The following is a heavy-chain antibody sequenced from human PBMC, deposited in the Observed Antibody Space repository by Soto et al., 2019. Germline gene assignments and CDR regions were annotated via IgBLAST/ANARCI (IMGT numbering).Heavy chain of an antibody. CDR1: GLPFRNDW. D-gene: IGHD5-12*01. J-gene: IGHJ4*02. V-gene: IGHV3-7*03. CDR3: AVYGYAVSAAAY. Sequence: GGSLRLSCAVSGLPFRNDWLSLVRQSPGKGLEWVANINQDGSERYYVDSVRGRFTISRDNVENSLYLQLNSLRPEDTAVYYCAVYGYAVSAAAYWGQGTVFTVFS. CDR2: INQDGSER.